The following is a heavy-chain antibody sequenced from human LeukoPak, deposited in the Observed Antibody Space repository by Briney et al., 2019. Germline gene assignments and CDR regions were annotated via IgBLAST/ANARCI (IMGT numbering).Heavy chain of an antibody. V-gene: IGHV4-59*01. Sequence: PSETLSLTCTVSGGSISSYYWSWIRQPPGKGLEWIGYIYYSGSTNYNPSLKSRVTISVDTSKNQFSLKLSSVTAEDTAVYYCARAWGYCSGGSCPYYMDVWGKGTTVTVSS. CDR1: GGSISSYY. CDR3: ARAWGYCSGGSCPYYMDV. D-gene: IGHD2-15*01. CDR2: IYYSGST. J-gene: IGHJ6*03.